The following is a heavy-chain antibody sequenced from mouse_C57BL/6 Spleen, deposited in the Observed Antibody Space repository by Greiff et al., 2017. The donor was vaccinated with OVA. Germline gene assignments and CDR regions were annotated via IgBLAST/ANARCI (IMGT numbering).Heavy chain of an antibody. CDR1: GYTFTSYW. Sequence: VQLQQPGTELVKPGASVKLSCKASGYTFTSYWMHWVQQRPGQGLEWIGNINPSNGGTNYNEKFKSKAKLTVDKSSSTAYMQLSSLTSEDSAVYYCARGGYDGYYRFDYWGQGTTLTVSS. D-gene: IGHD2-3*01. CDR2: INPSNGGT. V-gene: IGHV1-53*01. CDR3: ARGGYDGYYRFDY. J-gene: IGHJ2*01.